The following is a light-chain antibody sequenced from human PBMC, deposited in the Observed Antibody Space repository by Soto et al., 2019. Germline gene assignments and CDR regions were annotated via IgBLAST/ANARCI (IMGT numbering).Light chain of an antibody. J-gene: IGLJ2*01. CDR2: EVT. Sequence: QSALTQPASVSGSPGQSITISCTGTSSDVGGYDFVSWYRQYPGQAPKILIYEVTHRPSGVPDRFSGSKSGNTASLTISGLQADDEADYYCQSYDSSLSEGVFGGGTKLTVL. CDR3: QSYDSSLSEGV. V-gene: IGLV2-14*01. CDR1: SSDVGGYDF.